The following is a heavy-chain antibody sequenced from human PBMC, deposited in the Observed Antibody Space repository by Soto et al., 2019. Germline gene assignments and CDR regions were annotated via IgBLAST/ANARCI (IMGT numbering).Heavy chain of an antibody. CDR1: GFTFTSSW. Sequence: EVQLVESGGGLVQPGGSLRLTCTASGFTFTSSWMAWVRQAPGKGLEWVGNIKQDGSEVYYLDSVRGRFTISRDSAWKSLYLQVTSLRAEDTAVYYCAGIQTNWFDPWGQGTRVAVSS. CDR2: IKQDGSEV. V-gene: IGHV3-7*01. J-gene: IGHJ5*02. CDR3: AGIQTNWFDP.